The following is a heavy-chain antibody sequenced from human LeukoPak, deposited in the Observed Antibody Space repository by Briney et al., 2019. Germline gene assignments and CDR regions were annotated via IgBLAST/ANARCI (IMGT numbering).Heavy chain of an antibody. Sequence: GGSLRLSCAASGFTFSSYAMHWVRQAPGKGLEWVAVISYDGSNKYYADSVKGRFTISRDNSKNTLYLQMNSLRAEDTAVYYCARDKRSGWFHSSLLDYWGQGTLVTVSS. CDR1: GFTFSSYA. CDR2: ISYDGSNK. D-gene: IGHD6-19*01. V-gene: IGHV3-30-3*01. J-gene: IGHJ4*02. CDR3: ARDKRSGWFHSSLLDY.